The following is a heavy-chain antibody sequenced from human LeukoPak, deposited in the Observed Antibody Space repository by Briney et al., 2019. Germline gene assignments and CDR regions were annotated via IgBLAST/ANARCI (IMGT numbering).Heavy chain of an antibody. CDR2: ISGSGGNT. CDR1: GFTFSSNA. Sequence: GGSLRLSCAASGFTFSSNAMSWVRQAPGKGLEWVSGISGSGGNTYYADSVKGRFTISRDDSKNTLYLQMNSLRAEDTALYYCAKDGAVAGTTPYYFDYWGQGTLVTVSS. V-gene: IGHV3-23*01. D-gene: IGHD6-19*01. CDR3: AKDGAVAGTTPYYFDY. J-gene: IGHJ4*02.